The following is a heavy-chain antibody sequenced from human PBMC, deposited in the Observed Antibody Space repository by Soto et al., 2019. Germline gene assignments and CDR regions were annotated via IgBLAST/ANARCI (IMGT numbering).Heavy chain of an antibody. D-gene: IGHD1-26*01. CDR1: GFTFSSYA. CDR2: ISGSGGST. J-gene: IGHJ5*02. CDR3: AKGPGTASGSYWQATKGELFSWFDP. V-gene: IGHV3-23*01. Sequence: GGSLRLSCAASGFTFSSYAMSWVRQAPGKGLEWVSAISGSGGSTYYADSVKGRFTISRDNSKNTLYLQMNSLRAEDTAVYYCAKGPGTASGSYWQATKGELFSWFDPWGQGTLVTVSS.